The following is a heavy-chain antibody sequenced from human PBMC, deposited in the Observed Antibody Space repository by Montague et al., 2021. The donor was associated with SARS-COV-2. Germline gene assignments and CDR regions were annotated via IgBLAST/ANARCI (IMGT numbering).Heavy chain of an antibody. Sequence: SETLSLTCSVSGGYINGSYWSWIRQSPGKRLEWIGYVYFSGTTNYNPSLNSRVTILLDTSKNQFSLKLSSLTAADTAVYYCTRVHDRGCSDYLDHGSLVTRCAESSGKHENLQSVYVSSVDAAEYYGYYRRGVRDCGWSDYWGQGSLVTVSS. J-gene: IGHJ4*02. CDR3: TRVHDRGCSDYLDHGSLVTRCAESSGKHENLQSVYVSSVDAAEYYGYYRRGVRDCGWSDY. CDR2: VYFSGTT. CDR1: GGYINGSY. V-gene: IGHV4-59*01. D-gene: IGHD2-8*01.